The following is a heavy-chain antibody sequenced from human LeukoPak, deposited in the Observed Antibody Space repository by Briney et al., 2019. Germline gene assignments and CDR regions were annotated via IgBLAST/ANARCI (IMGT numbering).Heavy chain of an antibody. Sequence: GGSLRLSCAASGFTFSSYTMSWVRQAPGKGLEWVSAISGSGGSTYYADSVKGRFTISRDNSKNTLYLQMNSLRAEDTAVYYCAKPQVPAATLGPIDYWGQGTLVTVSS. V-gene: IGHV3-23*01. CDR1: GFTFSSYT. CDR3: AKPQVPAATLGPIDY. D-gene: IGHD2-2*01. CDR2: ISGSGGST. J-gene: IGHJ4*02.